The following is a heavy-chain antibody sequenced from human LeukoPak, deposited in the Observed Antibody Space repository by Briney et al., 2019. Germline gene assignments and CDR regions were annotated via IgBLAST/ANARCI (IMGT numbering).Heavy chain of an antibody. CDR2: INPNSGGT. V-gene: IGHV1-2*02. J-gene: IGHJ4*02. D-gene: IGHD2-15*01. Sequence: ASVKVSCKASGYTFTRYYIHWVRQAPGQGLEWMGWINPNSGGTNYAQKFQGRVTMTRDASISTAYMELSRLRSDDTAAYYCARQLDCSGGSCRDYWGQGTLVTVSS. CDR1: GYTFTRYY. CDR3: ARQLDCSGGSCRDY.